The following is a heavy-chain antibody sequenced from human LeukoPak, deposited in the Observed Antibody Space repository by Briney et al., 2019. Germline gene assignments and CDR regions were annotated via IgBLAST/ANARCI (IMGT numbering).Heavy chain of an antibody. CDR2: ISAYNGNT. CDR1: GYTFTSYG. D-gene: IGHD1-1*01. CDR3: ARGGAQLERHVNWFDP. V-gene: IGHV1-18*01. J-gene: IGHJ5*02. Sequence: ASVKVSCKASGYTFTSYGISWVRQAPGQGLEWMGWISAYNGNTNYAQKLQGRVTMTTDTSTSTAYMELRSLRSDDTAVYYCARGGAQLERHVNWFDPWGQGTLVTVSS.